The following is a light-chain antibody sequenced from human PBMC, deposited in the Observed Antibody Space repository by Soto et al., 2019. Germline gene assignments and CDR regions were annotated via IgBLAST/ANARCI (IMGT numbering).Light chain of an antibody. V-gene: IGKV1-5*01. Sequence: DTQMTQSPSTLSASVGDRVTITCRASQSIGNRLAWYQQKPGKAPRLLIYDASTLESGVPSRFSGSGSGTEFTLNISSLQPDDFATFYCQQYSDYSWTFGLGTKVDVK. CDR3: QQYSDYSWT. CDR1: QSIGNR. CDR2: DAS. J-gene: IGKJ1*01.